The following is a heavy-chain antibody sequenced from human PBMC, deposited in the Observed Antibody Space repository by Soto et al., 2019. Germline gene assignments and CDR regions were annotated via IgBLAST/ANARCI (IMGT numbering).Heavy chain of an antibody. Sequence: GASVKVSCKVSVCSLAELSMHWVRQAPGKGLEGMGGFDPEDGETIYAQKFQGRVTMTEDTSTDTAYMELSSRRSEDTAVYYCASGGFAILTVYYSSHASHHDRNAFWGQGTTVPVSS. V-gene: IGHV1-24*01. CDR1: VCSLAELS. J-gene: IGHJ6*02. D-gene: IGHD3-9*01. CDR2: FDPEDGET. CDR3: ASGGFAILTVYYSSHASHHDRNAF.